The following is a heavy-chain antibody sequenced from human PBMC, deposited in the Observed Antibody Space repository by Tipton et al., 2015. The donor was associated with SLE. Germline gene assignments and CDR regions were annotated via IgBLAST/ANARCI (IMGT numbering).Heavy chain of an antibody. D-gene: IGHD3-10*01. CDR1: GGSINSSSYY. V-gene: IGHV4-61*10. CDR3: ARAGFGELFLDY. CDR2: IYYSGST. Sequence: TLSLTCTVSGGSINSSSYYWSWIRQPAGKGLEWIGNIYYSGSTNYNPSLKSRVTISVDTSKNQFSLKLSSVTAADTAVYYCARAGFGELFLDYWGQGTLVTVSS. J-gene: IGHJ4*02.